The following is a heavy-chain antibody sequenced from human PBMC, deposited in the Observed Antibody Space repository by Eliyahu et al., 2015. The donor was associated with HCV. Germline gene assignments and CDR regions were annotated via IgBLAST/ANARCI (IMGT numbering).Heavy chain of an antibody. D-gene: IGHD3-16*01. CDR2: IWYDGSNK. CDR3: ARGAGYVWGSHDY. V-gene: IGHV3-33*01. J-gene: IGHJ4*02. Sequence: QVQLVESGGGVVQPGRSLRLSCAASGFTFNSYGMHWVRQAPGKGLGWVALIWYDGSNKYYADSVKGRFTISRDNSKNTLYLQVDSLRAEDTAVYYCARGAGYVWGSHDYWGQGTLVTVSS. CDR1: GFTFNSYG.